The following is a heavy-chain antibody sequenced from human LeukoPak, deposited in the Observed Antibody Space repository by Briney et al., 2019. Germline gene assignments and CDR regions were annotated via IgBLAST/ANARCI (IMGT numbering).Heavy chain of an antibody. CDR3: ARGLVVPAYNWFDP. J-gene: IGHJ5*02. CDR1: GYTFTGYY. V-gene: IGHV1-2*04. CDR2: INPNSGGT. Sequence: GASVKVSCKASGYTFTGYYMHWVRQAPGQGLEWMGWINPNSGGTNYAQKFQGWVTMTRDTSISTAYMELSRLRSDDTAVYYCARGLVVPAYNWFDPWGQGTLVTVSS. D-gene: IGHD2-2*01.